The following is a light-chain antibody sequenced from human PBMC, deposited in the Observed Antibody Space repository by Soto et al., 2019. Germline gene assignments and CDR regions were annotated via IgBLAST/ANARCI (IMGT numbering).Light chain of an antibody. V-gene: IGLV2-14*01. J-gene: IGLJ2*01. CDR2: DVR. CDR3: SSYTSSSTPV. Sequence: QSALTQPASVSGSPGQSITISCTGTSSDVGGYNYVSWYQRHPGKAPKLMIYDVRNRPSGVSNRFSGSKSGNTASLTISGLQAEDEADYYCSSYTSSSTPVFGGGTKLTVL. CDR1: SSDVGGYNY.